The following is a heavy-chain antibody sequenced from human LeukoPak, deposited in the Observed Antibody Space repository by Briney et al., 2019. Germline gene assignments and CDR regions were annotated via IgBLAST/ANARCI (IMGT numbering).Heavy chain of an antibody. CDR2: INHSGSI. Sequence: SETLSLTCAVYGGSFSGYYWSWIRQPPGKGLEWIGEINHSGSINYNPSLKSRVTISVDTSKNQCSLKLTSVSAADTAVYYCARLKLGAYFDLWGRGTLVTVSS. CDR1: GGSFSGYY. D-gene: IGHD3-16*01. V-gene: IGHV4-34*01. CDR3: ARLKLGAYFDL. J-gene: IGHJ2*01.